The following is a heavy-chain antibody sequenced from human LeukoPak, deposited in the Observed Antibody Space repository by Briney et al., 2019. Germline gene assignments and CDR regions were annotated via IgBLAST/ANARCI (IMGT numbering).Heavy chain of an antibody. CDR2: IIPIFGTA. J-gene: IGHJ5*02. CDR3: ARDKEDSSSWYSYTPDWFDP. V-gene: IGHV1-69*13. D-gene: IGHD6-13*01. Sequence: SVKVSCKASGGTFSSYAISWVRQAPGQGLEWMGGIIPIFGTANYAQKFQGRVTITADESTSTAYMELSSLRSEDTAVYYCARDKEDSSSWYSYTPDWFDPWGQGTLVTVSS. CDR1: GGTFSSYA.